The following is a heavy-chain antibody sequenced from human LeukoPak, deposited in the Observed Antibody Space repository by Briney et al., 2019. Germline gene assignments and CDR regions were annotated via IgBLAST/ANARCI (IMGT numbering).Heavy chain of an antibody. CDR1: GFTFSSYS. CDR2: ISSRSSYI. D-gene: IGHD3-10*01. Sequence: GGSLRLSCAASGFTFSSYSMNWVRQAPGKGLEWVSSISSRSSYIYYADSVKGRFTISRDNAKNSLYLQMNSLRAEDTAVYYCARALLGELFDWGQGTLVTVSS. CDR3: ARALLGELFD. V-gene: IGHV3-21*01. J-gene: IGHJ4*02.